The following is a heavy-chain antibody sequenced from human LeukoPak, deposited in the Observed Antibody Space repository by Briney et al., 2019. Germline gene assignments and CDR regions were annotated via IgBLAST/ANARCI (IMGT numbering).Heavy chain of an antibody. V-gene: IGHV4-59*08. Sequence: SETLSLTCTVSGGSISSYYWSWIRQPPGKGLEWIGYIYYSGSTNYNPSLKSRVTISVDTSKTQFSLKLSSVTAADTAVYYCGRFIAARPYAFDIWGQGTMVTVSS. D-gene: IGHD6-6*01. CDR2: IYYSGST. J-gene: IGHJ3*02. CDR1: GGSISSYY. CDR3: GRFIAARPYAFDI.